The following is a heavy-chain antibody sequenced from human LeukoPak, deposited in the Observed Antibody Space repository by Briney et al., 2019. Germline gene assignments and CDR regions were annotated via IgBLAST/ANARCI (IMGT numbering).Heavy chain of an antibody. CDR2: IKSKTDGGTT. CDR1: GFTFSIAW. CDR3: TTYRSWNGGVIDY. Sequence: GGSLRLSCAASGFTFSIAWMTWVRQAPGKGLEWVGRIKSKTDGGTTDYAAPVKGRFTISRDDSKNTLYLQMNSLKTEDTAVYYCTTYRSWNGGVIDYWGQGTLVTVSS. J-gene: IGHJ4*02. V-gene: IGHV3-15*01. D-gene: IGHD1-1*01.